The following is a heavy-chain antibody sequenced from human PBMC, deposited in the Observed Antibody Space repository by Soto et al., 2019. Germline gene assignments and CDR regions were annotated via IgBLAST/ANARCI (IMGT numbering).Heavy chain of an antibody. D-gene: IGHD6-6*01. CDR1: GFTFDDYA. J-gene: IGHJ6*02. Sequence: GGSLRLSCAASGFTFDDYAMHWVRQAPGKGLEWVSGISWNSGSIGYADSVKGRFTISRDNAKNSLYLQMNSLRAEDTALYYCAKSLYRGDSSSPAETSCYFGLDVWGQGTMVTVSS. V-gene: IGHV3-9*01. CDR3: AKSLYRGDSSSPAETSCYFGLDV. CDR2: ISWNSGSI.